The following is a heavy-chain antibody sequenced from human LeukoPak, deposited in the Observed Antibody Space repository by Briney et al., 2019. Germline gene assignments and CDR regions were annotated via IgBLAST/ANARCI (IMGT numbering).Heavy chain of an antibody. CDR2: IYYSGST. CDR3: ASTVVVAATRSFDP. D-gene: IGHD2-15*01. CDR1: GSSVSSGSHY. J-gene: IGHJ5*02. V-gene: IGHV4-61*01. Sequence: PSETLSLTCTVSGSSVSSGSHYWSWTRQPPGKGLEWIGYIYYSGSTNYNPSLKSRVTISVDTSKNQFSLKLSSVTAADTAVYYCASTVVVAATRSFDPWGQGTLVTVSS.